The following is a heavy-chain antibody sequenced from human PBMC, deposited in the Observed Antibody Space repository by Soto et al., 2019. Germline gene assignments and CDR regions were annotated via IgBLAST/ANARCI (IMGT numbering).Heavy chain of an antibody. CDR1: GFTFSSYS. J-gene: IGHJ6*02. V-gene: IGHV3-21*04. Sequence: GGSLSLSCAASGFTFSSYSMNWVRQAPGKGLEWVSSISSSSSYIYYADSVKGRFTISRDNAKNSLYLQMNSLSSDDTAVYYCASPRELSYSYFYFFTLDVWGQGTTVTVSS. D-gene: IGHD2-21*01. CDR3: ASPRELSYSYFYFFTLDV. CDR2: ISSSSSYI.